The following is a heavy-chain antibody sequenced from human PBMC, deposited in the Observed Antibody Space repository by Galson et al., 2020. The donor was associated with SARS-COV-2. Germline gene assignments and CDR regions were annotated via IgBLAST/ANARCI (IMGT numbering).Heavy chain of an antibody. V-gene: IGHV1-2*02. Sequence: ASVKVSCKTSGYTFSAYYIHWVRQAPGQGLEWMGWINPNHGCTNYAQKFQGRITMTRDTSITTAYMELSWLRSDDTAVYYGTRGRPAATSPTLAGFDPGGQGTLFTVS. CDR3: TRGRPAATSPTLAGFDP. D-gene: IGHD2-15*01. CDR2: INPNHGCT. CDR1: GYTFSAYY. J-gene: IGHJ5*02.